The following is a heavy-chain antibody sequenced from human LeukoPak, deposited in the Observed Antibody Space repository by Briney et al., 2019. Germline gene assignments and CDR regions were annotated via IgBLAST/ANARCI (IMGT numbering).Heavy chain of an antibody. Sequence: PGGSLRLSCTASGFPFSDYSMNWVRQAPGKGLEWISYIGISSGNTKYADSVKGRFTISRDNAKKSLYLEMTNLRAEDTAVYYCATDGAGFDTWGQGVLVTVSS. V-gene: IGHV3-48*04. CDR1: GFPFSDYS. CDR2: IGISSGNT. CDR3: ATDGAGFDT. J-gene: IGHJ5*02.